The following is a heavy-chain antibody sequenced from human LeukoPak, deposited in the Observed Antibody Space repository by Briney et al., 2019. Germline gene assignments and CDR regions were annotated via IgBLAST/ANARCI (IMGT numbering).Heavy chain of an antibody. Sequence: PGRSLRLSCAASGFTFSSYGMHWVRQAPGKGLEWVAVISYDGSNKYYADSVKGRFTISRDNSKNTLYLQMNSLRAEDTAVYYCAKSCYAHWFDPWGQGTLVTVSS. CDR1: GFTFSSYG. CDR2: ISYDGSNK. D-gene: IGHD2-2*01. CDR3: AKSCYAHWFDP. V-gene: IGHV3-30*18. J-gene: IGHJ5*02.